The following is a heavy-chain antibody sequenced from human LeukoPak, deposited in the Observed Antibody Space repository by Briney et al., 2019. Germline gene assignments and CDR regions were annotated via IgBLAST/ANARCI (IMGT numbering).Heavy chain of an antibody. CDR1: GGSFSGYY. Sequence: SETLSLTCAVYGGSFSGYYWSWIRQPPGKGLEWIGEINHSGSTNYNPSLKSRVTISVDTSKNQFSLKLSSVTAADTAVYYCARSPGRLFYYYYGMDVWGRGTTVTVSS. V-gene: IGHV4-34*01. J-gene: IGHJ6*02. CDR2: INHSGST. CDR3: ARSPGRLFYYYYGMDV. D-gene: IGHD1-14*01.